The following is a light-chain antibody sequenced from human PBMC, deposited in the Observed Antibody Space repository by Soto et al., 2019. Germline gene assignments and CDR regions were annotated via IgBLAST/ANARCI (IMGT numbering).Light chain of an antibody. CDR3: SSYTSSSTYV. V-gene: IGLV2-14*01. CDR1: TTYVGGYNY. CDR2: EVS. Sequence: QSLLTLPAPGARSPRQSIDITCTGNTTYVGGYNYVSWYQQHPGKAPKLMIYEVSNRPSGVSNRFSGSKSGNTASLTISGLQAEDEADYYCSSYTSSSTYVFGTGTKVTV. J-gene: IGLJ1*01.